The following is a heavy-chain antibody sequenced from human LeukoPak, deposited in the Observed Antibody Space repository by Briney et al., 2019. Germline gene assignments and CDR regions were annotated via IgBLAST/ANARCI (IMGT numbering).Heavy chain of an antibody. D-gene: IGHD4-11*01. V-gene: IGHV1-8*03. CDR2: MNPNSGNT. J-gene: IGHJ6*03. CDR3: ATGSRNRSKAKARKSTVTRGQQDPYYYYYYMDV. Sequence: ASVTVSCKASGYTFTSYDINWVRQAAGQGLEWMGWMNPNSGNTDYAQKLQGRGTITRNTSLSTAYMEVSRLRCEETAVYDCATGSRNRSKAKARKSTVTRGQQDPYYYYYYMDVWGKGTTVTVSS. CDR1: GYTFTSYD.